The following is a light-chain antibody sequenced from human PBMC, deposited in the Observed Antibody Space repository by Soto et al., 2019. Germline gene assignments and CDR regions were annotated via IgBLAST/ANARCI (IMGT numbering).Light chain of an antibody. Sequence: ELVLTQSPGTLSLSPGERATLSCKASQSVSSSSLAWYQQNPGQAPRLLIYGASSRVTGIPARFSGSGSGTEFTLTISGLQSEDFAVYYCQQYNSWPITFGQGTRLEIK. V-gene: IGKV3-20*01. CDR1: QSVSSSS. CDR2: GAS. J-gene: IGKJ5*01. CDR3: QQYNSWPIT.